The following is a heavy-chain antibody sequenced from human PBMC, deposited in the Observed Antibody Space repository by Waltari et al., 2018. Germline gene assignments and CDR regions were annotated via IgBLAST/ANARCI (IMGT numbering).Heavy chain of an antibody. CDR2: FDPEDGKR. V-gene: IGHV1-24*01. CDR1: GYILTELS. D-gene: IGHD1-1*01. J-gene: IGHJ3*02. Sequence: QGQVVQSGAEVKKPGASVKVYCKVSGYILTELSIHWVRQAPGKGLEWMGGFDPEDGKRICAQKFQGRVTMTEDTSTDTAYMELSSLRSEDTAVYYCATDSRGGNDGFDIWGQGTMVTVSS. CDR3: ATDSRGGNDGFDI.